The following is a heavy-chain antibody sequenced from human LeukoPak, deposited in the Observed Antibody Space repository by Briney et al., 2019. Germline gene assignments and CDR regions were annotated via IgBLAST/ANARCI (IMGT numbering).Heavy chain of an antibody. CDR3: ARDLHRDGYNWPYFDY. J-gene: IGHJ4*02. Sequence: GGSLRLSCAASGFTFSTYSMNRVRQAPGKGLEWVSYISSSGSVIYYADSVKGRFTISRDNSKNSLYLQMNSLRAEDTAVYYCARDLHRDGYNWPYFDYWGQGTLVTVSS. V-gene: IGHV3-48*04. D-gene: IGHD5-24*01. CDR1: GFTFSTYS. CDR2: ISSSGSVI.